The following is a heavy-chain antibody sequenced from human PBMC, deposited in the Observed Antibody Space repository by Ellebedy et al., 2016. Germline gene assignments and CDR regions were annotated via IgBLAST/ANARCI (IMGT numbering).Heavy chain of an antibody. D-gene: IGHD2-2*01. J-gene: IGHJ6*02. V-gene: IGHV3-23*01. Sequence: GGSLRLSXAASGFTFSSYWMSWVRQAPGKGLEWVSAISGSGGSTYYADSVKGRFTISRDNSKNTLYLQMNSLRAEDTAVYYCAKDPASVYSSSTSCGYYYYGMDVWGQGTTVTVSS. CDR3: AKDPASVYSSSTSCGYYYYGMDV. CDR2: ISGSGGST. CDR1: GFTFSSYW.